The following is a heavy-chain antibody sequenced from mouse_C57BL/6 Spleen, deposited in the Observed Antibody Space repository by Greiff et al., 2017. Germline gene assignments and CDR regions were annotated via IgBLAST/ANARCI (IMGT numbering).Heavy chain of an antibody. V-gene: IGHV1-26*01. CDR3: ARSPRGSAMDY. CDR2: INPNNGGT. Sequence: EVQLQQSGPELVKPGASVKISCKASGYTFTDSYMNWVKQSHGKSLEWIGDINPNNGGTSYNQKFKGKATLTVDKSSSTAYMELRSLTSEDSAVYYCARSPRGSAMDYWGQGTSVTVSS. J-gene: IGHJ4*01. CDR1: GYTFTDSY.